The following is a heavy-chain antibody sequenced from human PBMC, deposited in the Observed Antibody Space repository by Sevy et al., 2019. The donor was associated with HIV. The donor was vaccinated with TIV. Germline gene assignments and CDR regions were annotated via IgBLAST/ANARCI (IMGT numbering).Heavy chain of an antibody. CDR3: ARAPPTYYYGSGSYDRGGFDY. V-gene: IGHV1-69*13. D-gene: IGHD3-10*01. Sequence: ASVKVSCKASGGTFSSYAISWVRQAPGQGLEWMGGIIPIFGTANYAQKFQGRVTITADESTSTAYMELSSLRSEDTAVYYWARAPPTYYYGSGSYDRGGFDYWGQGTLVTVSS. CDR1: GGTFSSYA. CDR2: IIPIFGTA. J-gene: IGHJ4*02.